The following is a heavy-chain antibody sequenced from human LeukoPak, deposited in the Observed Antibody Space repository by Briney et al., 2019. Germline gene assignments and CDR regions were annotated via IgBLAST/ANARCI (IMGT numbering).Heavy chain of an antibody. D-gene: IGHD4-17*01. CDR3: ARDSHAPYGDHVVGVYHYGMDV. CDR1: GFPFSDYY. V-gene: IGHV3-11*01. CDR2: ISSSGNTI. Sequence: GRFLRLSCAASGFPFSDYYMSWIRQAPGKGLEWVSYISSSGNTIKYADSVKGRFTISRDNAKNSQYLQMNSLRAEDTAVYYCARDSHAPYGDHVVGVYHYGMDVWGQGTTVTVSS. J-gene: IGHJ6*02.